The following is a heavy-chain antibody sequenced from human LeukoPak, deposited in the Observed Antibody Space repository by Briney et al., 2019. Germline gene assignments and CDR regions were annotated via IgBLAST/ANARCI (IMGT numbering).Heavy chain of an antibody. CDR3: ARGKRGYSSSWYDY. V-gene: IGHV4-34*01. CDR1: GGYFSGYY. D-gene: IGHD6-13*01. CDR2: INHSVST. Sequence: PTETLSLTCAVYGGYFSGYYWSWIRQPTGTGLEWIGEINHSVSTNYNTSLKSRVTISVDTSKNQFSLKLSSVTAADTAVYYCARGKRGYSSSWYDYWGQGTVFSVSS. J-gene: IGHJ4*02.